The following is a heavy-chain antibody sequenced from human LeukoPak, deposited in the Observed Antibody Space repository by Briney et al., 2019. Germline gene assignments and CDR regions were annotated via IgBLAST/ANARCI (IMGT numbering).Heavy chain of an antibody. CDR3: ARADGYSSGWYADY. CDR1: GFTFDDYG. J-gene: IGHJ4*02. V-gene: IGHV3-20*04. Sequence: GGSLRLSCAASGFTFDDYGMSWVRQAPGKGLEWVSGINWNGGSTGYADSVKGRFTISRDNAKNSLYLQMNSLRAEDTALYYCARADGYSSGWYADYWGQGTLVTVSS. CDR2: INWNGGST. D-gene: IGHD6-19*01.